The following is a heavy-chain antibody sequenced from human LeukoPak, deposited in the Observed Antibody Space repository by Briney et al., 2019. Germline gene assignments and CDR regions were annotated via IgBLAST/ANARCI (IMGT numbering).Heavy chain of an antibody. J-gene: IGHJ4*02. CDR3: ARGLGRVNYRVDY. D-gene: IGHD4-11*01. Sequence: SETLSLTRAVYGGSFSGYYWSWIRQPPGKGLEWIGEINHSGSTNYSPSLKSRVTISVDTSKNQFSLKLSSVTAADTAVYYCARGLGRVNYRVDYWGQGTLVTVSS. V-gene: IGHV4-34*01. CDR2: INHSGST. CDR1: GGSFSGYY.